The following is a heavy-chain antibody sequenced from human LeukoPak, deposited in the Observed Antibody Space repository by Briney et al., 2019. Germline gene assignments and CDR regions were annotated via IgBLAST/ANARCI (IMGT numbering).Heavy chain of an antibody. CDR3: AIGEIRVYSSGWYVPLVDY. CDR1: GYTFTGYY. D-gene: IGHD6-19*01. Sequence: ASVKVSCKASGYTFTGYYMHWVRQAPGQGLEWMGRINPNSGGTNYAQKFQGRVTMTRDTSISTAYMELSRLRSDDTAVYYCAIGEIRVYSSGWYVPLVDYWGQGTLVTVSS. CDR2: INPNSGGT. J-gene: IGHJ4*01. V-gene: IGHV1-2*06.